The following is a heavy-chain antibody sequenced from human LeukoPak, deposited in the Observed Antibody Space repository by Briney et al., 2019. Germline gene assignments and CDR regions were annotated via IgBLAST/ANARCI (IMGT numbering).Heavy chain of an antibody. Sequence: PSETLSLTCTVSGGSISSYYWSWIRKPPGKGLVWFGYIYYSGSTNYNPSLKSRVTISVDTSKNQFSLKLSSVTAADTAVYYCARGGGTSSFDLWGRGTLVTVSS. D-gene: IGHD1-7*01. V-gene: IGHV4-59*01. CDR2: IYYSGST. CDR3: ARGGGTSSFDL. CDR1: GGSISSYY. J-gene: IGHJ2*01.